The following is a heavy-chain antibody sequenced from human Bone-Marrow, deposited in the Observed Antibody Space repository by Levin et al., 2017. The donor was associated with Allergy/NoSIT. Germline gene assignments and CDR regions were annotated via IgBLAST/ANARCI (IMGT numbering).Heavy chain of an antibody. CDR1: GFTFGDYA. CDR3: SRDFRSAVESYFDH. CDR2: IRSNAYGGTT. J-gene: IGHJ4*02. D-gene: IGHD6-19*01. Sequence: AGGSLRLSCTGSGFTFGDYAMSWFRQAPGKGLEWVGFIRSNAYGGTTEYAASLKGRFTISRDDSKSITYLQMNSLKTEDTAVYYCSRDFRSAVESYFDHWGQGTLVTVSS. V-gene: IGHV3-49*03.